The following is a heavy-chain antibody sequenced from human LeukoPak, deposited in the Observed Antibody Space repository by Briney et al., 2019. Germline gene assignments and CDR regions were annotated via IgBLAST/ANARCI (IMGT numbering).Heavy chain of an antibody. Sequence: GGSLRLSCAASGFTFSSYWMHWVRQGPAKGLVWVSHINSDGSSTSNADSVKGRFTISRDNAKNTLYLQMNSLRAEDTAVYYCARVIYGSGTYYHDYWGQGTLVTVSS. CDR3: ARVIYGSGTYYHDY. CDR2: INSDGSST. D-gene: IGHD3-10*01. V-gene: IGHV3-74*01. J-gene: IGHJ4*02. CDR1: GFTFSSYW.